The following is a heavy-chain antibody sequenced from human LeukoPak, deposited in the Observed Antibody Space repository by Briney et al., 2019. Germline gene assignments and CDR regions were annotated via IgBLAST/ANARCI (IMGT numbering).Heavy chain of an antibody. CDR3: ASSDSSGYYPRAVDY. D-gene: IGHD3-22*01. CDR2: IIPIFGTA. Sequence: SVKVSCKASGGTFSSYAISWVRQAPGQGLEWMGGIIPIFGTANYAQKFQGRVTITTDESTSTAYMELSSLRSEDTAVYYCASSDSSGYYPRAVDYCGQGTLVTVSS. V-gene: IGHV1-69*05. CDR1: GGTFSSYA. J-gene: IGHJ4*02.